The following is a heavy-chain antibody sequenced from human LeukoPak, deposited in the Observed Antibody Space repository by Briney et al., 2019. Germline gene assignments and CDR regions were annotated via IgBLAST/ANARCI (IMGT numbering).Heavy chain of an antibody. V-gene: IGHV4-34*01. J-gene: IGHJ3*02. D-gene: IGHD4-17*01. Sequence: SETLSLTCAVYGGSFSGYYWSWIRQPPGKGLEWIGEINHSGSTNYNPPLKSRVTISVDTSKNQFSLKLSSVTAADTAVYYRARSRRYMTTVDIWGQGTMVTVSS. CDR3: ARSRRYMTTVDI. CDR2: INHSGST. CDR1: GGSFSGYY.